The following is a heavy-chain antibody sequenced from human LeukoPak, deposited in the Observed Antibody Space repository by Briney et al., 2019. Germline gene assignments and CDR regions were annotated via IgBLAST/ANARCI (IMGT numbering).Heavy chain of an antibody. V-gene: IGHV3-23*01. CDR1: GFTFSNYA. Sequence: AGGSLRLSCAASGFTFSNYAMSWVRQAPGEGLEWVSAISGSGGSTYYADSVKGRFTISRDNSKNTLYLLMNSLRAEDAAVYFCAKGGSSGYYYNAPFDPWGQGTLVTVSS. CDR3: AKGGSSGYYYNAPFDP. CDR2: ISGSGGST. J-gene: IGHJ5*02. D-gene: IGHD3-22*01.